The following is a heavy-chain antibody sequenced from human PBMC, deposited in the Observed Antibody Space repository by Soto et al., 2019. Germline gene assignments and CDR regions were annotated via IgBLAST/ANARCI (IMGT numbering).Heavy chain of an antibody. Sequence: QVQLVQSGAEVKKPGSSVKVSCRNSGGTRYPVDWVRNAPGHGLDRMGGIIPMLVTTNYADNFQGRVTITADESALTAYLAWRSLGSDETGVYFFATELVGAFEVWAQGTRVT. J-gene: IGHJ3*01. CDR2: IIPMLVTT. D-gene: IGHD2-8*02. V-gene: IGHV1-69*01. CDR1: GGTRYP. CDR3: ATELVGAFEV.